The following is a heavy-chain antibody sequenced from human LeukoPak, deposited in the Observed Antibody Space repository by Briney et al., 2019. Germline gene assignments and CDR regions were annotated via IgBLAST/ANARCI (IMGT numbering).Heavy chain of an antibody. CDR1: GFTFDDYG. Sequence: GGSLRLSCAASGFTFDDYGMSWVRQAPGKGLEWVSLISGDGGSTYYADSVKGRFTISRDNSKNSLYLQMNSLRTEDTALYYCAKLEGYSYPDRYYYYYMDVWGKGTTVTVSS. V-gene: IGHV3-43*02. CDR3: AKLEGYSYPDRYYYYYMDV. D-gene: IGHD5-18*01. CDR2: ISGDGGST. J-gene: IGHJ6*03.